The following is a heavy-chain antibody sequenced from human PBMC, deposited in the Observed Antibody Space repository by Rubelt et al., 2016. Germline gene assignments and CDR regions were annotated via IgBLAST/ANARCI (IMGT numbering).Heavy chain of an antibody. CDR2: GTA. CDR3: ARDRPLYYYDSSGPRNDLPFDAFDI. Sequence: GTANYAQKFQGRVTITADESTSTAYMELSSLRAEDTAVYYCARDRPLYYYDSSGPRNDLPFDAFDIWGQGTMVTVSS. D-gene: IGHD3-22*01. V-gene: IGHV1-69*01. J-gene: IGHJ3*02.